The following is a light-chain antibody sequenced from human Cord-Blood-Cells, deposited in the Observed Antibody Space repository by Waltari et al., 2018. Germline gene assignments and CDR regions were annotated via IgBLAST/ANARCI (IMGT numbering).Light chain of an antibody. CDR2: DVS. Sequence: SALTQPASVSGSPGQSITISCTGTSSYVGGYNPVSWYQQHPGKAPKLMIYDVSNLPSGVSNRFSGSKSGNTASLTISGLQAEDEADYYCSSYTSSSTVVFGGGTKLTVL. CDR3: SSYTSSSTVV. J-gene: IGLJ2*01. V-gene: IGLV2-14*01. CDR1: SSYVGGYNP.